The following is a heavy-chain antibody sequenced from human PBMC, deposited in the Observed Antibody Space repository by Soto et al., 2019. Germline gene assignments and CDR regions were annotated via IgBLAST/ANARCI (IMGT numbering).Heavy chain of an antibody. Sequence: PSETLSLTCAVSGGSISSSNWWSWVRQPPGKGLEWIGEIYHSGSTNYNPSLKSRVTISVDKSKNQFSLKLSSVTAADTAVYYCARDEHSGFHYYYGMDVWGQGTTVTVSS. CDR2: IYHSGST. CDR3: ARDEHSGFHYYYGMDV. J-gene: IGHJ6*02. D-gene: IGHD3-10*01. CDR1: GGSISSSNW. V-gene: IGHV4-4*02.